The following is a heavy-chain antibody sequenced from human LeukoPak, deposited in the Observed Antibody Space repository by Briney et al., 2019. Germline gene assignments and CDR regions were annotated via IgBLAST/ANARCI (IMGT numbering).Heavy chain of an antibody. CDR2: ISVSGDST. Sequence: GGSLRLSCAASGLTFSNYAMSWVRQGPGKELEWVSVISVSGDSTHYADSVKGRFTISRDNSKNTVHLQMNSLRAEDTAMYYCAIRGCSGGNCYPGSYWGQGTLVTVSS. CDR3: AIRGCSGGNCYPGSY. D-gene: IGHD2-15*01. J-gene: IGHJ4*02. CDR1: GLTFSNYA. V-gene: IGHV3-23*01.